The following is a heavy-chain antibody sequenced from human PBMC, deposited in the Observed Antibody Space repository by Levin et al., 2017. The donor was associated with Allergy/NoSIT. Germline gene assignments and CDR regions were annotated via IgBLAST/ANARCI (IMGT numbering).Heavy chain of an antibody. CDR2: IKKKRDGGTS. D-gene: IGHD1-14*01. CDR3: LLGTPGDDAFDN. V-gene: IGHV3-15*01. Sequence: PGGSLRLSCATSGFTFSNAWMTWVRQAPGKGLEWVGLIKKKRDGGTSDYAAPVKGRFTISRDDSKDTAYLQMSSLKTEDTALCYCLLGTPGDDAFDNWGQGTMVTVSS. J-gene: IGHJ3*02. CDR1: GFTFSNAW.